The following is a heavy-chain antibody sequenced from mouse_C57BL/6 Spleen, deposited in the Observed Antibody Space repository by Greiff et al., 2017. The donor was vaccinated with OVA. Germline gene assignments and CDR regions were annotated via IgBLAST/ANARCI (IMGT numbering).Heavy chain of an antibody. V-gene: IGHV1-15*01. CDR3: TEGAHYYAMDY. J-gene: IGHJ4*01. CDR1: GYTFTDYE. CDR2: IDPETGGT. D-gene: IGHD3-1*01. Sequence: VQGVESGAELVRPGASVTLSCKASGYTFTDYEMHWVKQTPVHGLEWIGAIDPETGGTAYNQKFKGKAILTADKSSSTAYMELRSLTSEDSAVYYCTEGAHYYAMDYWGQGTSVTVSS.